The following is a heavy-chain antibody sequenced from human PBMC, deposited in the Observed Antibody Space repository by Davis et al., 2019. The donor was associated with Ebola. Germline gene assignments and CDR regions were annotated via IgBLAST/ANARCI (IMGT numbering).Heavy chain of an antibody. J-gene: IGHJ3*02. CDR2: IKQDGSET. V-gene: IGHV3-7*01. CDR1: GFTFSDYS. D-gene: IGHD6-19*01. CDR3: ARDAIEVAGTGGAFDI. Sequence: PGGSLRLSCAASGFTFSDYSMSWVRQAPGKGLEWVGKIKQDGSETYYLDSVKGRFTISRDNDRNLLYLQMNSLRAEDTAVYYCARDAIEVAGTGGAFDIWGQGTMVTVSS.